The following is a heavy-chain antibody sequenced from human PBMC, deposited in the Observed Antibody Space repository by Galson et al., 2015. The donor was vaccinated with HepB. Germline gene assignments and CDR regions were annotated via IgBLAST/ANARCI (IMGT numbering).Heavy chain of an antibody. D-gene: IGHD6-19*01. Sequence: SLRLSCAASGFTFSSYGMHWVRQAPGKGLEWVAVIWYDGSNKYYADSVKGRFTISRDNSKNTLYLQMNSLRAEDTAVYYCAREIRAVAGPVDYWGQGTLVTVSS. V-gene: IGHV3-33*01. CDR2: IWYDGSNK. J-gene: IGHJ4*02. CDR3: AREIRAVAGPVDY. CDR1: GFTFSSYG.